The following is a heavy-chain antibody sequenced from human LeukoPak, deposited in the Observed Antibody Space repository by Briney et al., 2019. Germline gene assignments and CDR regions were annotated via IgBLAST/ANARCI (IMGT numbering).Heavy chain of an antibody. CDR3: AASDGEQQLAL. J-gene: IGHJ4*02. CDR1: GFTFDDYA. D-gene: IGHD1-1*01. CDR2: ISWNGVTT. V-gene: IGHV3-43*01. Sequence: PGGSLRLSCAASGFTFDDYAIHWVRQAPGKGLEWVSLISWNGVTTYYVDSVKGRFTISRDDNKNSLYLQMNSLRPEDTALYYCAASDGEQQLALWGQGTLVTVSS.